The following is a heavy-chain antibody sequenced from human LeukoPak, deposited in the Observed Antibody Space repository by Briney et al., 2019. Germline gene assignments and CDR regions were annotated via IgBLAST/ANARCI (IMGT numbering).Heavy chain of an antibody. D-gene: IGHD3-10*01. CDR2: INPNSGGT. CDR1: GYTFTGYY. CDR3: ARGGYYGSGSPQY. J-gene: IGHJ4*02. V-gene: IGHV1-2*02. Sequence: ASVKVSCKASGYTFTGYYMHWVRQAPGQGLEWMGWINPNSGGTNYAQKFQGRATMTRVMSIGTAYMDPDRLRSDDTAVYYCARGGYYGSGSPQYWGQGTLVTVSS.